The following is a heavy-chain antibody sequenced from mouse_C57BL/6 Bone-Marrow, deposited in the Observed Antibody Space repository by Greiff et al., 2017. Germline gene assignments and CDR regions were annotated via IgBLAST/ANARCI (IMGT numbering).Heavy chain of an antibody. Sequence: QVQLKESGAELVRPGASVKLSCKASGYTFTDYYINWVKQRPGQGLEWIARIYPGSGNTHYNEKFKGKATLTAEKSSSTAYMQLSSLTSEDSAVYFCALYYYGSSPRAMDYWGQGTSVTVSS. CDR3: ALYYYGSSPRAMDY. CDR1: GYTFTDYY. D-gene: IGHD1-1*01. J-gene: IGHJ4*01. CDR2: IYPGSGNT. V-gene: IGHV1-76*01.